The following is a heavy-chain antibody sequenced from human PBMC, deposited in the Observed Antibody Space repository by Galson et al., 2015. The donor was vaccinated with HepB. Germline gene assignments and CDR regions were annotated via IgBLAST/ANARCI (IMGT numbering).Heavy chain of an antibody. D-gene: IGHD1-14*01. V-gene: IGHV3-11*06. CDR2: ISSSSSYT. CDR3: ARDLGEPYYYYYMDV. J-gene: IGHJ6*03. Sequence: SLRLSCAASGFTFSDYYMSWIRQAPGKGLEWVSYISSSSSYTNYADSVKGRFTISRDNAKNSLYLQMNSLRAEDTAVYYCARDLGEPYYYYYMDVWGKGTTVTVSS. CDR1: GFTFSDYY.